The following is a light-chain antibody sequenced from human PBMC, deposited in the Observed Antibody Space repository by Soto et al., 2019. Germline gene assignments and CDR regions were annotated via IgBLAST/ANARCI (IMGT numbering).Light chain of an antibody. CDR2: RNN. V-gene: IGLV1-47*01. CDR1: SNIGSNY. CDR3: ATWDDSLNGFYV. J-gene: IGLJ1*01. Sequence: SNIGSNYVYWYQQLPGTAPKLLIYRNNQRPSGVPDRFSGSKSGTSASLAISGLRSDDEADYFCATWDDSLNGFYVFGTGTKVNVL.